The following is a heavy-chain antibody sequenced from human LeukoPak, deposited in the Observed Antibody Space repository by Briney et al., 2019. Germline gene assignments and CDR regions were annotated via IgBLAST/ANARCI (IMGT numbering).Heavy chain of an antibody. CDR1: GYTFTSYG. Sequence: ASVKVSCKASGYTFTSYGISWVRQAPGQGLEWMGWISAYNGNTNYAQKLQGRVTMTTDASTSTAYMELRSLRSDDTAAYYCARAEDVLRYLDWLPNPDYWGQGTLVTVSS. J-gene: IGHJ4*02. V-gene: IGHV1-18*04. D-gene: IGHD3-9*01. CDR3: ARAEDVLRYLDWLPNPDY. CDR2: ISAYNGNT.